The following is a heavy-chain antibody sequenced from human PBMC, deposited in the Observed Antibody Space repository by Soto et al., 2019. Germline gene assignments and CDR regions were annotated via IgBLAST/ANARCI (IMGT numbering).Heavy chain of an antibody. CDR2: INTGNGNT. J-gene: IGHJ6*02. D-gene: IGHD3-3*01. V-gene: IGHV1-3*04. CDR1: GYTFTPYA. CDR3: ARDLAFETLRFLEWLPTPSYAMDV. Sequence: VSVKVSCKASGYTFTPYAMHSVRQAPGQRLEWMGWINTGNGNTKYSQKFQGRVTITRDTAASAVYMELSSLRSEDTAVYYCARDLAFETLRFLEWLPTPSYAMDVSGQGTTVTV.